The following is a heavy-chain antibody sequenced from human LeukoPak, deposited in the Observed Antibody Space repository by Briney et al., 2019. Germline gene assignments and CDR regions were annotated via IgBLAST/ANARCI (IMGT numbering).Heavy chain of an antibody. J-gene: IGHJ4*02. V-gene: IGHV1-2*02. CDR1: GYTFTGYY. D-gene: IGHD3-10*01. CDR2: INPNSGGT. CDR3: ARDRGGLWFGELLYGGSHRSFDY. Sequence: ASVKVSCKASGYTFTGYYMHWVRQAPGQGLEWMGWINPNSGGTNYAQKFQGRVTMTRDTSISTAYMELSRLRSDDTAVYYCARDRGGLWFGELLYGGSHRSFDYWGQGTLVTVSS.